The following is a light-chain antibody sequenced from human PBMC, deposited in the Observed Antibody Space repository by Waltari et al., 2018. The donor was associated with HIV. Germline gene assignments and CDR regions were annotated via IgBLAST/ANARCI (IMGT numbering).Light chain of an antibody. J-gene: IGKJ1*01. CDR1: PRISRY. CDR3: QQSYKTPET. CDR2: AAS. V-gene: IGKV1-39*01. Sequence: DIQMTQSPSSLSASVGDRVSIPCRASPRISRYLNWYRQKPGAVPELLNYAASSLQRGVPSRFSGSGSGTDFTLTISALQPEDFATYYWQQSYKTPETFGQGTKVETK.